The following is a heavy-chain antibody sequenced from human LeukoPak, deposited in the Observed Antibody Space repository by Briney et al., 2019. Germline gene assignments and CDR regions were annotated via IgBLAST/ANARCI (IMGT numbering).Heavy chain of an antibody. J-gene: IGHJ3*02. Sequence: SETLSLTCTVSGGSISSSSYYWGWIRQPPGKGLEWIGEINLSGSTNYNPSLKSRVTISVDTSKNQFSLKLSSVTAADTAVYYCARDLRWAPSRDAFDIWGQGTMVTVSS. D-gene: IGHD4-23*01. V-gene: IGHV4-39*07. CDR2: INLSGST. CDR3: ARDLRWAPSRDAFDI. CDR1: GGSISSSSYY.